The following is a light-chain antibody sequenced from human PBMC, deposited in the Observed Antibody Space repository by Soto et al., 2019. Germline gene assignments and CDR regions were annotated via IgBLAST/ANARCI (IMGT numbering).Light chain of an antibody. V-gene: IGLV1-44*01. J-gene: IGLJ1*01. CDR2: SNN. CDR1: SSNIGSNT. Sequence: QSVLTQPPSASGTPGQRVTISCSGSSSNIGSNTVNWYQQLPGTAPKLLIYSNNQRPSGVPDRFSGSKSGTSASLAISGLQSEDEADYYCAAWDDSLKGVFGTGTKLTGL. CDR3: AAWDDSLKGV.